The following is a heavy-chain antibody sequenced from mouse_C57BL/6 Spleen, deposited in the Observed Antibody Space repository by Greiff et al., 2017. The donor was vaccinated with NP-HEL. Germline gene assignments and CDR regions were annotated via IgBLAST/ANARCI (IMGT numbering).Heavy chain of an antibody. CDR2: ISSGSSTI. V-gene: IGHV5-17*01. CDR1: GFTFSDYG. CDR3: ARAGGSAMDY. Sequence: EVQVVESGGGLVKPGGSLKLSCAASGFTFSDYGMHWVRQAPEKGLEWVAYISSGSSTIYYADTVKGRFTISRDNAKNTLFLQMTSLRSEDTAMYYCARAGGSAMDYWGQGTSVTVSS. J-gene: IGHJ4*01.